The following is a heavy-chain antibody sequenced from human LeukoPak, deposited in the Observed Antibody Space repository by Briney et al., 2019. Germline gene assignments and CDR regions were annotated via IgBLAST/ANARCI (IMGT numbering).Heavy chain of an antibody. V-gene: IGHV4-39*01. CDR1: GDSISTSSYY. Sequence: PSETLSLTRTVSGDSISTSSYYWGWIRQPPEKGLEWIGSIYYSGSTYYNPSLKSRVSISVDTSKNQFSLRLNSPTATDTAVYYCARHHAHYFYYMAVWGKGTTVIVSS. J-gene: IGHJ6*03. CDR2: IYYSGST. CDR3: ARHHAHYFYYMAV.